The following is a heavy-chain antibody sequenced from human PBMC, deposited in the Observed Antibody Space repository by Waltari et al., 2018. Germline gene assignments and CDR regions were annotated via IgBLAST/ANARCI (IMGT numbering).Heavy chain of an antibody. CDR2: IYRSGAT. CDR3: ASLMGTGWYWFDP. CDR1: GYSISSGYY. J-gene: IGHJ5*02. D-gene: IGHD2-2*01. Sequence: QVQLQESGPGLVKPSETLSLTCVVSGYSISSGYYWGWVRQPPGKGLEWIATIYRSGATDYNPSLKSRVTISVDTSKNQFSLNLTSVTATDTAVYYCASLMGTGWYWFDPWGQGTLVTVSS. V-gene: IGHV4-38-2*01.